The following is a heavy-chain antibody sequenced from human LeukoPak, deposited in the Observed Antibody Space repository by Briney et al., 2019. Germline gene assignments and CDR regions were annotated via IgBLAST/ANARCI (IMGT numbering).Heavy chain of an antibody. J-gene: IGHJ4*02. CDR3: APRGIRLWFDY. Sequence: GGSLRLSCAASGFTFSNAWMSWVRQAPGKGLEWVGRIKSKTDGGTTDYAAPVKGRFTISRDDSKNTLYLQMSSLRAEDTAVYYCAPRGIRLWFDYWGQGTLVTVSS. D-gene: IGHD4/OR15-4a*01. CDR1: GFTFSNAW. CDR2: IKSKTDGGTT. V-gene: IGHV3-15*01.